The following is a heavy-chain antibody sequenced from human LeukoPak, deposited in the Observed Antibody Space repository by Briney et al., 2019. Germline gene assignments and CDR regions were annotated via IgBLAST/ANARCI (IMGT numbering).Heavy chain of an antibody. D-gene: IGHD1-20*01. V-gene: IGHV3-33*01. CDR2: IWYDGSNM. CDR3: ARDNNWSSDY. CDR1: GFTFSSYG. Sequence: GGSLRLSCAASGFTFSSYGMHWVRQAPGKGLEWVAVIWYDGSNMYYADSVKGRFTISRDNSKNTLYLQLNSLRAEDTAVYYCARDNNWSSDYWGQGTLVTVSS. J-gene: IGHJ4*02.